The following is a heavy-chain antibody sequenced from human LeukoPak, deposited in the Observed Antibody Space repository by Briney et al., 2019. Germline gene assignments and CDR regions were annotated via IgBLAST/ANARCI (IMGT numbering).Heavy chain of an antibody. CDR3: TRDGNEQLADYMDV. J-gene: IGHJ4*02. V-gene: IGHV3-49*03. D-gene: IGHD6-6*01. Sequence: GGSLRLSCTASGFTFGDYAMSWFRQAPGKGLEWVGFIRSKAYGGTTEYAASVKGRFTISRDDSKSIAYLQMNSLKTEDTAVYYCTRDGNEQLADYMDVWGQGTLVTVSS. CDR1: GFTFGDYA. CDR2: IRSKAYGGTT.